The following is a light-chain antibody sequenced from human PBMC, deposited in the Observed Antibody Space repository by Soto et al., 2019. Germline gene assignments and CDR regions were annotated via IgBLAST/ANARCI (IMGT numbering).Light chain of an antibody. CDR1: SIDVGGYNY. CDR3: SSYTSSSLV. V-gene: IGLV2-14*01. Sequence: SVLTQPASVSGSPGQSITISCTGTSIDVGGYNYVSWYQQHPGKAPKLMIYDVSNRPSGVSNRFSGSKSGNTASLTISGLQAEDEADYYCSSYTSSSLVFGTGTKVTVL. CDR2: DVS. J-gene: IGLJ1*01.